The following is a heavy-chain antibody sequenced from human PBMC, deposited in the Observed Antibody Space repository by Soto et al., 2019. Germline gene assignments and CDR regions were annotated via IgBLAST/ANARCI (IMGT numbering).Heavy chain of an antibody. Sequence: QVQLQQWGAGLLKPSETLSLTCAVYGGSFSGYYWSWIRQPPGKGLEWIGEINHSGSTNYNPSLKSRVTISVDTSKNQFSLKLSSVTAADTAVYYCARGLITGSGWFDPWGQGTLGTVSS. CDR1: GGSFSGYY. CDR2: INHSGST. D-gene: IGHD1-20*01. CDR3: ARGLITGSGWFDP. V-gene: IGHV4-34*01. J-gene: IGHJ5*02.